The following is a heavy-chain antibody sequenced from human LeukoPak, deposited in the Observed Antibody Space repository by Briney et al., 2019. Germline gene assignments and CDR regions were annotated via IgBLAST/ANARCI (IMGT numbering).Heavy chain of an antibody. CDR2: ISGSGGTT. CDR3: AKDKFSVAAVADRLKWFDP. V-gene: IGHV3-23*01. J-gene: IGHJ5*02. Sequence: GGSLRLSCAASGFTFSSYGMSWVRQAPGKGPEWVSGISGSGGTTYYADSVKGRFTISRDNSKNTLYLQMNSLRADDTAVYYCAKDKFSVAAVADRLKWFDPWGQGTLVTVSS. CDR1: GFTFSSYG. D-gene: IGHD2-15*01.